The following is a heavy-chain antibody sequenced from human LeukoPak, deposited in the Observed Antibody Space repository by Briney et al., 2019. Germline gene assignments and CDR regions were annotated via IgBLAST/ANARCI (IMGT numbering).Heavy chain of an antibody. J-gene: IGHJ4*02. CDR3: ARAGYCSGGSCYFDY. CDR1: GFTFGSYW. V-gene: IGHV3-74*01. CDR2: IDTDGRST. Sequence: GGSLRLSCAAYGFTFGSYWMHWVRQAPGKGLVWVSRIDTDGRSTSDADSVRGRVTISRDNAKNTLYLQMNSLGADDTAVYYCARAGYCSGGSCYFDYWGQGTQVIVSS. D-gene: IGHD2-15*01.